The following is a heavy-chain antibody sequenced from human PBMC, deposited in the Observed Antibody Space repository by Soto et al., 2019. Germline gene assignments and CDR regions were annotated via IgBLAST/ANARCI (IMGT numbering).Heavy chain of an antibody. V-gene: IGHV3-11*05. CDR1: GFTFSDYY. D-gene: IGHD3-9*01. CDR2: ISSSSSYT. J-gene: IGHJ4*02. CDR3: ARERRDYYYIFTVTHHFYY. Sequence: GGSLRLSCAASGFTFSDYYMSWIRQAPGKGLEWVSYISSSSSYTNYADSVKGRFTISRDNAKNSLYLQMNSLRAEDTAVYYCARERRDYYYIFTVTHHFYYWGQRTPVPVSS.